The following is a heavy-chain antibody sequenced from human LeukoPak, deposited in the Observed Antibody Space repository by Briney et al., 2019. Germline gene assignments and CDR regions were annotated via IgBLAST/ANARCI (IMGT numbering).Heavy chain of an antibody. CDR3: ARVSNYYDGLETAFEY. J-gene: IGHJ4*02. V-gene: IGHV4-59*01. D-gene: IGHD3-22*01. Sequence: GSLRLSCAASGFTFSSYRMSWIRQPPGKGLEWIGYIYSSGSTNYNPSLKSRVSLSVDTSKNQFSLKLSSVTAADTAVYYCARVSNYYDGLETAFEYWGQGTLVTVSS. CDR2: IYSSGST. CDR1: GFTFSSYR.